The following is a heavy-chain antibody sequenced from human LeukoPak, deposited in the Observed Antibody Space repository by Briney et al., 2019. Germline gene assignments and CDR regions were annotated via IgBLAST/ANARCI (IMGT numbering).Heavy chain of an antibody. CDR1: GFTFSSYA. CDR3: ARRWATRENDDTFDI. Sequence: PGGSLRLPCAASGFTFSSYAMHWVRQAPGKGLEYVSAISSNGGSTYYANSVKGRFTISRDNSKNTLYLQMGSLRAEDTAVYYCARRWATRENDDTFDIWGRGTVVTVSS. V-gene: IGHV3-64*01. CDR2: ISSNGGST. D-gene: IGHD1-26*01. J-gene: IGHJ3*02.